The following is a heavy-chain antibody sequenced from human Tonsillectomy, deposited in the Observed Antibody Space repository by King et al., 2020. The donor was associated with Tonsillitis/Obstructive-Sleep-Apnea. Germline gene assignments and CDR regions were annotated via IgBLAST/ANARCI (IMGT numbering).Heavy chain of an antibody. CDR3: ARDDVVGRYIDS. J-gene: IGHJ4*02. CDR1: GYTFTRWY. D-gene: IGHD1-14*01. CDR2: INPSDGIT. Sequence: VQLVESGAEVKTPGASVKVSCKASGYTFTRWYIHWVRQARGQGLEWMGIINPSDGITTYAQKFQGRGTMTTDTSASTVYLQLSSLRSEDTAVYYCARDDVVGRYIDSWGQGTLVTVSS. V-gene: IGHV1-46*01.